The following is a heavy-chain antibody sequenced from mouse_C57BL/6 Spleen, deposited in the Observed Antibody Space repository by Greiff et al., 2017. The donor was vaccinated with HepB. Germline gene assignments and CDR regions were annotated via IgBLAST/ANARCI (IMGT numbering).Heavy chain of an antibody. V-gene: IGHV1-50*01. J-gene: IGHJ3*01. CDR3: ARYDGYEGFAY. CDR2: IDPSDSYT. D-gene: IGHD2-2*01. Sequence: QVQLQQSGAELVKPGASVKLSCKASGYTFTSYWMQWVKQRPGQGLEWIGEIDPSDSYTNYNQKFKGKATLTVDTSSSTAYMQLSSLTSEDSAVYYCARYDGYEGFAYWGQGTLVTVSA. CDR1: GYTFTSYW.